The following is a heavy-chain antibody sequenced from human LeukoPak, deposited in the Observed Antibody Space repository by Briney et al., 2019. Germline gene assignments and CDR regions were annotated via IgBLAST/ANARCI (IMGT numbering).Heavy chain of an antibody. CDR3: AKGLWEQPPGY. J-gene: IGHJ4*02. Sequence: GGSLRLSCAASGFTFSSYAMNWVRQAPGKGLEWVSAIGGSGGSTYYADSVKGRFTISRDNSKNTLYLQMNSLRAEDTAVYYCAKGLWEQPPGYWGQGTLVTVSS. D-gene: IGHD1-26*01. CDR2: IGGSGGST. CDR1: GFTFSSYA. V-gene: IGHV3-23*01.